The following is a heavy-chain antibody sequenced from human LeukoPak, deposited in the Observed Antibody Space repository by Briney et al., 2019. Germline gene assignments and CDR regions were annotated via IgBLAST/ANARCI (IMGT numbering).Heavy chain of an antibody. CDR2: SSGSGCTI. CDR3: TKNVMVKRYIDY. J-gene: IGHJ4*02. CDR1: GFILSNHA. Sequence: GGSMRLSCAASGFILSNHAMSWVRQAPGKELPWIAVSSGSGCTIEYEDSVKGRFTISRDNSKNTLSLQMNSLRVEDTAIYYCTKNVMVKRYIDYWGQGTVVTVSS. V-gene: IGHV3-23*01. D-gene: IGHD5-18*01.